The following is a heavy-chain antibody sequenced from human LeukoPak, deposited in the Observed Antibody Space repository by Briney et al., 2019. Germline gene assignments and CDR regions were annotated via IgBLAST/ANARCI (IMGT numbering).Heavy chain of an antibody. CDR2: IYYSGST. CDR1: GGSISSSSYY. Sequence: PSETLSLTCTVSGGSISSSSYYWGWIRQPPGKGLEWIGSIYYSGSTYYNPSLKSRVTISVDTSKNQFSLKLSSVTAADTVVYYCARHKSWGYCSSTSCSRWFDPWGQGTLVTVSS. CDR3: ARHKSWGYCSSTSCSRWFDP. J-gene: IGHJ5*02. D-gene: IGHD2-2*01. V-gene: IGHV4-39*01.